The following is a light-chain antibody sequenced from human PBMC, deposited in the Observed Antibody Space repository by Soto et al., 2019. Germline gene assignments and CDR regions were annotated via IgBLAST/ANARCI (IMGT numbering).Light chain of an antibody. CDR3: QQYAYSPGT. CDR1: ESVDSNY. Sequence: EIVLTQSPGTLSLSPGERATLSCRASESVDSNYLAWYQQKSGQAPRLLISGASSRATGIPDRFSGSGSGTDFTLTISRLEPEDFAVYYCQQYAYSPGTFGQGTQVEIK. CDR2: GAS. J-gene: IGKJ1*01. V-gene: IGKV3-20*01.